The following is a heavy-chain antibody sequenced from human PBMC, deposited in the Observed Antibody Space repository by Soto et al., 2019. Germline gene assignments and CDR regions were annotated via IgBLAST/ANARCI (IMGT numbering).Heavy chain of an antibody. CDR3: ARHGFGSLHGLVDV. V-gene: IGHV4-59*08. CDR1: GGSITNDY. D-gene: IGHD3-10*01. J-gene: IGHJ6*02. CDR2: IQYNGYS. Sequence: QVQLQESGPGLVKPSETLSLTCTVSGGSITNDYCSWFRQPPGKGLEWICYIQYNGYSAYNLSLKRRVTMSLDTYKTQFSLRLKPVTATDTALYYCARHGFGSLHGLVDVWGQGTTVIVSS.